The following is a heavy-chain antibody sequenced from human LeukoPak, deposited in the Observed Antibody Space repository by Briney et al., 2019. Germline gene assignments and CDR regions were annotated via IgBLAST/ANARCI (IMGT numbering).Heavy chain of an antibody. V-gene: IGHV1-18*01. CDR3: ARGGRWELPRPYAFDI. CDR1: GYTFTSYG. Sequence: ASVKVSCKASGYTFTSYGIGWVRQAPGQGLEWMRWISTYNGHTNYAQKFQGRVTMTTDTSTSTVYMELRSLRSDDTAVYYCARGGRWELPRPYAFDIWGQGTMVTVSS. D-gene: IGHD1-26*01. J-gene: IGHJ3*02. CDR2: ISTYNGHT.